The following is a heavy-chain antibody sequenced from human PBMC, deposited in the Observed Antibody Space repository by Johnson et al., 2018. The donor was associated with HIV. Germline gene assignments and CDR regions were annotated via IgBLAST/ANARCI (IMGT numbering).Heavy chain of an antibody. Sequence: VQLVESGGGLVQPGRSLRLSCAASGFTFDDYAMHWVRQAPGKGLEWVSGISWNSGSIGYADSVKGRFTISRDNSKNTLYLQMNSLRAGDTAVYYGARDRGWELLLGAFDIWGQGTMVTVSS. D-gene: IGHD1-26*01. CDR1: GFTFDDYA. J-gene: IGHJ3*02. V-gene: IGHV3-9*01. CDR3: ARDRGWELLLGAFDI. CDR2: ISWNSGSI.